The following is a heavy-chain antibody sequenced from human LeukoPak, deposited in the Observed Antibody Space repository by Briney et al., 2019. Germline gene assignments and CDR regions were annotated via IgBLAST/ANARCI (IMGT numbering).Heavy chain of an antibody. CDR1: GYTFTSYG. V-gene: IGHV1-69*13. CDR2: IIPIFGTA. CDR3: ARDAAVARSWFDP. D-gene: IGHD6-19*01. J-gene: IGHJ5*02. Sequence: SVKVSCKASGYTFTSYGISWVRQAPGQGLEWMGGIIPIFGTANYAQKFQGRVTITADESTSTAYMELSSLRSEDTAVYYCARDAAVARSWFDPWGQGTLVTVSS.